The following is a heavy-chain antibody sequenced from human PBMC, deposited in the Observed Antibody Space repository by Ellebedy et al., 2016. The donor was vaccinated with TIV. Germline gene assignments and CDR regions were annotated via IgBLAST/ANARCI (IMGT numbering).Heavy chain of an antibody. CDR3: ASLVVPAAKSVDNWFDP. D-gene: IGHD2-2*01. J-gene: IGHJ5*02. CDR1: GGSISSYY. Sequence: MPSETLSLTCTVSGGSISSYYWSWIRQPPGKGLAWIGYIYYSGSTNYNPSLKSRVTISVDTSKNQFSLKLSSVTAADTAVYYCASLVVPAAKSVDNWFDPWGQGTLVTVSS. CDR2: IYYSGST. V-gene: IGHV4-59*01.